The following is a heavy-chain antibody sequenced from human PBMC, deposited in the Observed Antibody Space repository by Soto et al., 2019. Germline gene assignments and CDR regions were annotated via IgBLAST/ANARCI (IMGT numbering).Heavy chain of an antibody. V-gene: IGHV1-46*01. CDR1: GYTFTSYC. Sequence: GAAVKVSCKASGYTFTSYCMHWVRQGPGEGLEWMGIINPSGGSTSYAQKFQGRVTMTRDTSTSTVYMELSSLRSEDTAVYYCARDVPYRTSSLDPWGQGTLVTVSS. D-gene: IGHD2-2*01. CDR3: ARDVPYRTSSLDP. J-gene: IGHJ5*02. CDR2: INPSGGST.